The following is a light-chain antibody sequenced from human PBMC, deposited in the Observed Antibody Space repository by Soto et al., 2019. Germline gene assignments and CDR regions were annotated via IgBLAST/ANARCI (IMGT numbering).Light chain of an antibody. J-gene: IGLJ2*01. V-gene: IGLV1-40*01. CDR2: GNT. CDR3: QSHDTKLDSVV. CDR1: SSNIGANYD. Sequence: QLVLTQPTSVSGAPGQTVTIYCTGSSSNIGANYDVNWYQQLPGTAPKVLIYGNTDRPSGVPDRFSASKSGTSASLAITGLQAEDEADYYCQSHDTKLDSVVFGGGTKLTVL.